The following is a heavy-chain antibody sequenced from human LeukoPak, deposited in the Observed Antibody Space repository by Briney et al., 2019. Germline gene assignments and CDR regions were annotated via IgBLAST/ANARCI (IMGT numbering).Heavy chain of an antibody. Sequence: GGSLRLSCAASGFTFSSYGMHWVRQAPGKGLEWVAVISYDGSNKYYADSVKGRFTISRDNSKNTLYLQMNSLRAEDTAVYYYAKAIVGATTGDYWGQGTLVTVSS. J-gene: IGHJ4*02. CDR1: GFTFSSYG. CDR3: AKAIVGATTGDY. CDR2: ISYDGSNK. D-gene: IGHD1-26*01. V-gene: IGHV3-30*18.